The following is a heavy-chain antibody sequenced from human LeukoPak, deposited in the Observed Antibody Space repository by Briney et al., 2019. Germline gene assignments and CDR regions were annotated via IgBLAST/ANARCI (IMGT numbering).Heavy chain of an antibody. CDR2: ISGSGGTT. V-gene: IGHV3-23*01. J-gene: IGHJ4*02. CDR3: AKGNGRAAGGSVVDY. D-gene: IGHD6-13*01. Sequence: PGGSLTLSCAASGFAFSSYAMSWVRQAPGKGLEWVSSISGSGGTTYYADSVKGRFTISRDNSKNTLYLKMNSLRADDMAVYYCAKGNGRAAGGSVVDYWGQGTLVTVSS. CDR1: GFAFSSYA.